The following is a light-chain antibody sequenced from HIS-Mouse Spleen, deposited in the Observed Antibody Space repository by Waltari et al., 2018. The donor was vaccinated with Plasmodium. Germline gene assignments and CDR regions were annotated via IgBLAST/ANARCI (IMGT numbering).Light chain of an antibody. CDR1: SGHSSYA. V-gene: IGLV4-69*01. Sequence: QLVLTQSPSASASLGASVTLTCTLSSGHSSYALAWHHQQPEKGPRYLMKLNSVGSHSKGDGIPDRFSGSSAGAERYLTISSLQSEDEADYYCQTWGTGMGVFGGGTKLTVL. CDR3: QTWGTGMGV. CDR2: LNSVGSH. J-gene: IGLJ2*01.